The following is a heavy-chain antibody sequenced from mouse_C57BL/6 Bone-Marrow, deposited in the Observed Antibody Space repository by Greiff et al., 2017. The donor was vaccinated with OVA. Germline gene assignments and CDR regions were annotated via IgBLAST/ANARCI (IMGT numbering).Heavy chain of an antibody. CDR1: GYAFTNYL. CDR3: AREEYSNYDAMDY. Sequence: QVQLQQSGAELVRPGTSVKVSCKASGYAFTNYLIEWVQQRPGQGLEWIGVINPGSGGTNYNEKFKGKATLSADKSSSTVYMQLSSLTTKDSAVYVCAREEYSNYDAMDYWGQGTSVTVSS. CDR2: INPGSGGT. D-gene: IGHD2-5*01. V-gene: IGHV1-54*01. J-gene: IGHJ4*01.